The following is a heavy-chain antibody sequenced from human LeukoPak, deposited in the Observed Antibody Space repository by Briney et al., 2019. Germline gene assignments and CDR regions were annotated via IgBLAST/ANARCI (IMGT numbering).Heavy chain of an antibody. V-gene: IGHV1-3*01. J-gene: IGHJ4*02. CDR3: AREGYSSSWYPTFDY. D-gene: IGHD6-13*01. Sequence: ASVKVSCKASGYTFTSYAMHWVRQAPGQRLEWMGWINAGNGNTKYSQKFQGRVTITRDTSASTAYMELSSLRSEDTAVYYCAREGYSSSWYPTFDYWGQGTLVTVSS. CDR1: GYTFTSYA. CDR2: INAGNGNT.